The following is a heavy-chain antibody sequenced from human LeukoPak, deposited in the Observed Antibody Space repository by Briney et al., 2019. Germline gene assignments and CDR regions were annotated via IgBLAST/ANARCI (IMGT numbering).Heavy chain of an antibody. D-gene: IGHD5-24*01. CDR3: ARHEWLPIDY. CDR1: GGSFSGYY. V-gene: IGHV4-34*01. J-gene: IGHJ4*02. CDR2: INHSGST. Sequence: SETLSLTCAVYGGSFSGYYWSWIRQPPGKGLEWIGEINHSGSTNYNPSLKSRVTISVDTSKNQFSLKLSSVTAADTAVYYCARHEWLPIDYWGQGTLVTVSS.